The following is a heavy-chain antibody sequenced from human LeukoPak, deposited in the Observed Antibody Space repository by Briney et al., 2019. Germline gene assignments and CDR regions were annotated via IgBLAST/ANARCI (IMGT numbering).Heavy chain of an antibody. D-gene: IGHD1-26*01. J-gene: IGHJ4*02. CDR3: ARDTVGGGSYDY. CDR2: IYTSGGT. V-gene: IGHV4-4*07. CDR1: SGSISTYY. Sequence: PSETLSLTCTVSSGSISTYYWGWIRQPAGKGLEWIGRIYTSGGTNYNPSLKSRVTMSVDTSNNQFSLKLSSVTAADTAVYYCARDTVGGGSYDYWGQGTLVTVSS.